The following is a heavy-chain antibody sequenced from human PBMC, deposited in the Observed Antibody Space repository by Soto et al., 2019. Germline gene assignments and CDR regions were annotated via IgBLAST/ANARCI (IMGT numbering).Heavy chain of an antibody. CDR3: TRSAISPYGGLIGPFDY. J-gene: IGHJ4*02. Sequence: QVQLAQSGAEERKPGASVKVSCEATGYTFTAYAMHWVRQAPGQRLEWMGWINPANGNTKYSQKFQGRITHASDTSTNPVYMELNSLPSEDTAMYYCTRSAISPYGGLIGPFDYWGQGNLVTVSS. CDR1: GYTFTAYA. D-gene: IGHD3-16*02. V-gene: IGHV1-3*05. CDR2: INPANGNT.